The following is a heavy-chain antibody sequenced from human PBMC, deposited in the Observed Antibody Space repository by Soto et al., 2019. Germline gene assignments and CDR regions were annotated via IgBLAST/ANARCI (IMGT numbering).Heavy chain of an antibody. CDR3: AILEIVATITGDGMDV. V-gene: IGHV4-39*01. D-gene: IGHD5-12*01. Sequence: QLQLQESGQGLVKPSETLSLTCTVSGGSISSSGYYWGWIRQPPGKGLEWIGSIYYSGSTYYNPSLKSRVTISVDTSKNQFSLKLSSVTAADTAVYYCAILEIVATITGDGMDVWGQGTTVTVSS. J-gene: IGHJ6*02. CDR2: IYYSGST. CDR1: GGSISSSGYY.